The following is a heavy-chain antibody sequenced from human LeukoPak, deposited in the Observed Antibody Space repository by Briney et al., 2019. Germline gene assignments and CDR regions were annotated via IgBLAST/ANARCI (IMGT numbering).Heavy chain of an antibody. CDR1: GGSISSYY. Sequence: PSETLSLTCTVSGGSISSYYWSWIRQPPGKGLEWIGYIYYSGSTNYNPSLKSRVTISVDTSKNQFSLKLSSVTAADTAVYYCARGYDSSDYWGQGTLVTVSS. J-gene: IGHJ4*02. V-gene: IGHV4-59*01. CDR2: IYYSGST. D-gene: IGHD3-22*01. CDR3: ARGYDSSDY.